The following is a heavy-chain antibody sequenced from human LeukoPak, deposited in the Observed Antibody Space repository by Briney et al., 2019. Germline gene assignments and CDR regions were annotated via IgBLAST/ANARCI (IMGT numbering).Heavy chain of an antibody. Sequence: GGSLRLSCAASGFTFSDYYMSWIRQSPGRGLEWISYIKSSGTTIYYADSVKGRFTISRDNARNSVFLQMNSLRAEDTAVYYCTISDASGNYYGKYFQHWGQGALVTVSS. CDR1: GFTFSDYY. V-gene: IGHV3-11*01. D-gene: IGHD1-26*01. CDR2: IKSSGTTI. J-gene: IGHJ1*01. CDR3: TISDASGNYYGKYFQH.